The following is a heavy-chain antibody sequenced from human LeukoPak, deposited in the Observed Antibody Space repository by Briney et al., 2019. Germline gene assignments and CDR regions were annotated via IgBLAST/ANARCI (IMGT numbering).Heavy chain of an antibody. CDR1: GFTFSSYS. CDR3: ARVFAVTAIGGHFDY. CDR2: ISSSSSYI. J-gene: IGHJ4*02. D-gene: IGHD2-21*02. V-gene: IGHV3-21*01. Sequence: PGGSLRLSCAASGFTFSSYSMNWVRQAPGKGLEWVSSISSSSSYIYYADSVKGRFTISRDNAKNSLYLQMNSLRAEDTAVYYCARVFAVTAIGGHFDYWGQGTLVTVSS.